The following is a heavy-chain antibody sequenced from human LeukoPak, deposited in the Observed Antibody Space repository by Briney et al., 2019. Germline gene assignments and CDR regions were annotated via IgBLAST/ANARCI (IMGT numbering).Heavy chain of an antibody. CDR1: GGSVSSGSYY. V-gene: IGHV4-61*01. J-gene: IGHJ3*02. Sequence: SETLSLTCTVSGGSVSSGSYYWSWIRQPPGKVLEGIGYIYYSGSTNYNPSLKSRVTISVDTSKNQFSLTLSSVTAADTAVYYCARELYYDSSGFGAFDIWGHGTMVTVSS. CDR2: IYYSGST. CDR3: ARELYYDSSGFGAFDI. D-gene: IGHD3-22*01.